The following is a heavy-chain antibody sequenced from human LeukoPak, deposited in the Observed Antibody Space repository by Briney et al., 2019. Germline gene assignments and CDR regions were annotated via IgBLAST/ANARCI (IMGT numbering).Heavy chain of an antibody. CDR1: GGSISSYY. Sequence: SETLSLTCTVSGGSISSYYWSWIRQPPGKGLEWIGYIYYSGSTNYNPSLKSRVTISVDTSRNQFSLKLSSVTAADTAVYYCARQSSSGWYDYWGQGTLVTVSS. CDR2: IYYSGST. J-gene: IGHJ4*02. CDR3: ARQSSSGWYDY. V-gene: IGHV4-59*08. D-gene: IGHD6-19*01.